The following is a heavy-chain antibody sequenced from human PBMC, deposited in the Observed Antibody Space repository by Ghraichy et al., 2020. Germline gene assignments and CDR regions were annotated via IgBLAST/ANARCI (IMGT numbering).Heavy chain of an antibody. CDR3: ANDLTGDLAFDI. J-gene: IGHJ3*02. D-gene: IGHD1-20*01. CDR2: IWYDGSNK. Sequence: GGSLNISCAASGFTFSSYGMHWVRQAPGKGLEWVALIWYDGSNKYYADSVKGRFTISRDNSKNTLYLQMNSLRAEDTAVYYCANDLTGDLAFDIWGQGTMVTVSS. V-gene: IGHV3-30*02. CDR1: GFTFSSYG.